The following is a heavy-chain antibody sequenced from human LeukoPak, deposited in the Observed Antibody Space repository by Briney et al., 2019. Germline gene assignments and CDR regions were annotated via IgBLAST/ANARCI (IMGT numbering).Heavy chain of an antibody. D-gene: IGHD3-22*01. CDR1: GFTFSSYG. CDR3: AAGYYSGDY. V-gene: IGHV3-30*03. CDR2: ISHDGSNK. Sequence: PGRSLRLSCAASGFTFSSYGMHWVRQAPGKGLEWVATISHDGSNKYYADSVKGRFTISRDNSKNTLYLQMNSLRAEDTAVYYCAAGYYSGDYWGQGTLVTVSS. J-gene: IGHJ4*02.